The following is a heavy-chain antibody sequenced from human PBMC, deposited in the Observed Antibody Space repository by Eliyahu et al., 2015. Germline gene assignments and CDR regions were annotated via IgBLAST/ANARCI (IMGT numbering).Heavy chain of an antibody. J-gene: IGHJ4*02. Sequence: EVQLVESGGGLVQPGGSLRLSCAAXGFTFSSYAMSWVRQAPRKGLGWVSAISGSGGSTYYADSVKGRFTISRDNSKNTLYLQMNSLRAEDTAVYYCAKSGSSGYDAYFDYWGQGTLVTVSS. V-gene: IGHV3-23*04. D-gene: IGHD5-12*01. CDR1: GFTFSSYA. CDR3: AKSGSSGYDAYFDY. CDR2: ISGSGGST.